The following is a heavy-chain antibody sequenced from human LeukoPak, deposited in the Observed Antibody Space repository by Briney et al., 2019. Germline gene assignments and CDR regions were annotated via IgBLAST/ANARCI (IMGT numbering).Heavy chain of an antibody. D-gene: IGHD6-19*01. Sequence: LETLSLTCAVYGGSFSGYYWSWIRQPPGKGLEWIGEINHSGSTNYNPSLKSRVTISVDTSKNQFSLKLSSVTAADTAVYYCARGWAGYSSGWYSTIFDYWGQGTLVTVSS. CDR1: GGSFSGYY. CDR3: ARGWAGYSSGWYSTIFDY. J-gene: IGHJ4*02. CDR2: INHSGST. V-gene: IGHV4-34*01.